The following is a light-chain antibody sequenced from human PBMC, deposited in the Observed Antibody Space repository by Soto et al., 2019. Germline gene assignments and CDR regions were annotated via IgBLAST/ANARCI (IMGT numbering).Light chain of an antibody. V-gene: IGKV1-39*01. CDR2: AAY. CDR3: KHYYSSPRT. Sequence: DIQMTQSPSSLSASVGDRVTLTCRASQSISSYLNWYRQKPGKAPNLLIYAAYSLQSGVQARFSGSGSGTDFTLTISRLQPEDFATYYCKHYYSSPRTFGQGTKVDIK. CDR1: QSISSY. J-gene: IGKJ1*01.